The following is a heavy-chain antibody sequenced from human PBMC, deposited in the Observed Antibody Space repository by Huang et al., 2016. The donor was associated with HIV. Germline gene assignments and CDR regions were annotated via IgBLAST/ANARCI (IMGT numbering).Heavy chain of an antibody. Sequence: QMRFQESGPGLVKPSGTLSLTCNVSGGSINTGRYYWGWIRQPPGKGLEWVGSLYYTGKMHYCPSLKGRLTMSADTSKNQCSLNLSSVTAADTAIYYCARNHDFWRGRMFAISYFDVWGRGTLVTVAS. D-gene: IGHD3-3*01. CDR2: LYYTGKM. CDR1: GGSINTGRYY. V-gene: IGHV4-39*01. J-gene: IGHJ2*01. CDR3: ARNHDFWRGRMFAISYFDV.